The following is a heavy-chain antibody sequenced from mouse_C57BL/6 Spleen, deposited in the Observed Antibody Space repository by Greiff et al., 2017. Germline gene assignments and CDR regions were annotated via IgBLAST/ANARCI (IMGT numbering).Heavy chain of an antibody. CDR3: ATYYGNYDFDY. J-gene: IGHJ2*01. CDR2: IYPGDGDT. V-gene: IGHV1-82*01. Sequence: QVQLQQSGPELVKPGASVKISCKASGYAFSSSWMNWVKQRPGKGLEWIGRIYPGDGDTNYNGKFKGKATLTADQASSTAYMQLSSLTSEDSAVYFCATYYGNYDFDYWGQGTTLTVSS. D-gene: IGHD2-10*01. CDR1: GYAFSSSW.